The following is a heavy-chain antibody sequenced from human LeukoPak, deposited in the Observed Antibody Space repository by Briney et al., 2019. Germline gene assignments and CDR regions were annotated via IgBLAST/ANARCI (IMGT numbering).Heavy chain of an antibody. J-gene: IGHJ6*03. CDR3: ARGSSPGITDYYYYYTDV. CDR1: GYTFTSYD. V-gene: IGHV1-8*01. D-gene: IGHD1-14*01. Sequence: ASVKVSCKASGYTFTSYDINWVRQATGQGLEWMGWMNPNSGNTGYAQKFQGRVTMTRNTSISTAYMELSSLRSEDTAVYYCARGSSPGITDYYYYYTDVWGKGTTVTVSS. CDR2: MNPNSGNT.